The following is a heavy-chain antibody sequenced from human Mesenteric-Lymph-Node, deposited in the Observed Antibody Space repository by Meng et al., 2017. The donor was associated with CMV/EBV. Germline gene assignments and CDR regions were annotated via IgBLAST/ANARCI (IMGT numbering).Heavy chain of an antibody. CDR2: IRTSTAYI. CDR3: ARLYPYDASGRGWFDP. Sequence: SGFPFPHSVINWFPQAPEEGLWWVSHIRTSTAYISSADSATGRFPISRGKAENSLYLQMNSLRAEDTAIYYCARLYPYDASGRGWFDPWGQGTLVTVSS. V-gene: IGHV3-21*01. J-gene: IGHJ5*02. D-gene: IGHD3-22*01. CDR1: GFPFPHSV.